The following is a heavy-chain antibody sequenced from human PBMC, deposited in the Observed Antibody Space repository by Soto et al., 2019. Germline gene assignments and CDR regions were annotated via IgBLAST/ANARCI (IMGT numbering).Heavy chain of an antibody. J-gene: IGHJ4*02. V-gene: IGHV3-7*01. CDR3: ARGVVVAVATAPFFDY. CDR2: INQDGSEK. D-gene: IGHD2-15*01. Sequence: GGSLRLSCAASGFTFSSYWMSWVRQAPGKGLEWVANINQDGSEKYYVDSVKGRLTISRDNAKNSLYLQMNSLRSEDTAVYYCARGVVVAVATAPFFDYWGQGTLVTVSS. CDR1: GFTFSSYW.